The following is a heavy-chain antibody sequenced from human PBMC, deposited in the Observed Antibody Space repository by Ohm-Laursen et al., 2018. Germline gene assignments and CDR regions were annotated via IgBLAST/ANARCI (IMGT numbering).Heavy chain of an antibody. J-gene: IGHJ4*02. CDR2: ITVSGNT. CDR3: AGYGGTSR. V-gene: IGHV3-23*01. D-gene: IGHD1-26*01. CDR1: GFTFSSYG. Sequence: SLRLSCAASGFTFSSYGMSWARQAPGKGLEWVSDITVSGNTYYADSVKGRFSISRDNSKNTLSLQMNSLRAEDTAVYYCAGYGGTSRWGQGALVTVSS.